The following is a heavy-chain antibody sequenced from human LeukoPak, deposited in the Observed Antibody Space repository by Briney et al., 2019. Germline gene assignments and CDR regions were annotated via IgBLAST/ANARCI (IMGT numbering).Heavy chain of an antibody. Sequence: ASVKISCKSSGYTFSDYYIHWVRQAPGGGLQWLGRVDPEDAKAVYSENLQGRVTITADSFSDSTYVFLSSLTSEDTAFYYCATSGRSSLAFDVWGQGTVTVSS. CDR3: ATSGRSSLAFDV. V-gene: IGHV1-69-2*01. CDR2: VDPEDAKA. J-gene: IGHJ3*01. D-gene: IGHD3-10*01. CDR1: GYTFSDYY.